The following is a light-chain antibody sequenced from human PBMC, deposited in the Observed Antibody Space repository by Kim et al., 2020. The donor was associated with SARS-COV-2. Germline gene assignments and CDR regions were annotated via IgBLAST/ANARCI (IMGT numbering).Light chain of an antibody. CDR3: ATWDDSLNARV. CDR1: SSNIGSNT. V-gene: IGLV1-44*01. J-gene: IGLJ7*01. CDR2: SNN. Sequence: GQWVTIHCSGSSSNIGSNTVNWYQQVPGTAPKLLIYSNNQRPSGVPDRFSGSKSGTSASLAISGLQSEDEADYYCATWDDSLNARVFGGGTQLTVL.